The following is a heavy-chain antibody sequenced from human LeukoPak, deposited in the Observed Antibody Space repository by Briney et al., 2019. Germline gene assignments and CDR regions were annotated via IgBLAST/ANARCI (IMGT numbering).Heavy chain of an antibody. V-gene: IGHV1-18*01. Sequence: GASVKVSCKASGYIFSNYGISWVRQAPGQGLEWVGWISGYNGNTKYAENLQDRVIMTTDTSTSTVFMELRSLRSGDTAVYYCAREDYYDSSGFYIPKFDYWGQGTLVTVPS. CDR2: ISGYNGNT. CDR1: GYIFSNYG. CDR3: AREDYYDSSGFYIPKFDY. J-gene: IGHJ4*02. D-gene: IGHD3-22*01.